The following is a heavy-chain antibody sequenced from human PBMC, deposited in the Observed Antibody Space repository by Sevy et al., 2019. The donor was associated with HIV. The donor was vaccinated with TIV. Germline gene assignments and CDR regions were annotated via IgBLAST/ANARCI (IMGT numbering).Heavy chain of an antibody. D-gene: IGHD2-21*02. CDR1: GGTFRQFP. CDR2: IIPIFAIV. CDR3: AMGDTAVHRPKFPAIYLFACDM. J-gene: IGHJ6*02. Sequence: ASVKVGGKASGGTFRQFPISWVRQAPAQGLEWMGGIIPIFAIVNYAEKFQGRVTPTADESTSTGYMELSSLRAEGKAIIFCAMGDTAVHRPKFPAIYLFACDMGGPGTRVLVSS. V-gene: IGHV1-69*13.